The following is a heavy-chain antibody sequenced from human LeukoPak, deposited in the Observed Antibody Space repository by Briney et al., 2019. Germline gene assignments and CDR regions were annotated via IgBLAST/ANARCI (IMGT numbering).Heavy chain of an antibody. Sequence: GGSLRLSCAASGFTFSSYAMSWVRQAPGQGLEWVSAISGSGGSTYYADSVKGRFTISRDNSKNTLYLQMNSLRAEDTAVYYCAGEHSSSWRRGLDYWGQGTLVTVSS. CDR2: ISGSGGST. V-gene: IGHV3-23*01. J-gene: IGHJ4*02. CDR1: GFTFSSYA. CDR3: AGEHSSSWRRGLDY. D-gene: IGHD6-13*01.